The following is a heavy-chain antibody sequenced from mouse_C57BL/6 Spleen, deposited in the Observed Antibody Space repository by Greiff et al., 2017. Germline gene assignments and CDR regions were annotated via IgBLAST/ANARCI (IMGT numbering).Heavy chain of an antibody. CDR3: ARGVNWVDY. J-gene: IGHJ2*01. CDR2: ISGGGGNT. V-gene: IGHV5-9*01. CDR1: GFTFSSYT. Sequence: EVNLVESGGGLVKPGGSLKLSCAASGFTFSSYTMSWVRQTPEKRLEWVATISGGGGNTYYPDSVTGRFTISRDNAKNTLYLQMSSLRSEDTALYYCARGVNWVDYWGQGTTLTVSS. D-gene: IGHD4-1*01.